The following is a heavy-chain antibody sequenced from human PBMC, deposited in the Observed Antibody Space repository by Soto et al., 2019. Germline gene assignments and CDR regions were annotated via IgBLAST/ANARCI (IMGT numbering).Heavy chain of an antibody. V-gene: IGHV3-23*01. CDR1: GFTFSSYG. CDR2: ISGSGGST. Sequence: GGSLRLSCAASGFTFSSYGMHWVRQAPGKGLEWVSAISGSGGSTYYADSVKGRFTISRDNSKNTLYLQMNSLRAEDTAVYYCAKGGRGIAARYYYGMDVWGQGTTVTVS. D-gene: IGHD6-6*01. J-gene: IGHJ6*02. CDR3: AKGGRGIAARYYYGMDV.